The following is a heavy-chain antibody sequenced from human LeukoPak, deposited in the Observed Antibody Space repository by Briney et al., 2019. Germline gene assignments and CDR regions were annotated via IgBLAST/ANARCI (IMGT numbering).Heavy chain of an antibody. V-gene: IGHV3-23*01. J-gene: IGHJ1*01. D-gene: IGHD1-26*01. Sequence: GGSLRLSCVASGFTFSSYAMSWVRQAPGKGLEWVSAISGSGVTTHYAGSVKGWFSISRDNSKNTLYLQMNSLRAEDTALYYCAKKVVVGATSPYSDFQDWGQGTLVTVSS. CDR2: ISGSGVTT. CDR3: AKKVVVGATSPYSDFQD. CDR1: GFTFSSYA.